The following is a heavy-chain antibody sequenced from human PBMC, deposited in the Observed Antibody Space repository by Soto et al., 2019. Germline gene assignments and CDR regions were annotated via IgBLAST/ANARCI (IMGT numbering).Heavy chain of an antibody. Sequence: GASVKVSCKASGYTFASYGIIWVRQAPGQGLEWMGWISAYNGNTNYAQKLQGRVTMTTDTSTSTAYMELRSLRSDDTAVYYCARDVRGGNFDYWGQGTLVTVSS. V-gene: IGHV1-18*01. J-gene: IGHJ4*02. D-gene: IGHD1-26*01. CDR1: GYTFASYG. CDR2: ISAYNGNT. CDR3: ARDVRGGNFDY.